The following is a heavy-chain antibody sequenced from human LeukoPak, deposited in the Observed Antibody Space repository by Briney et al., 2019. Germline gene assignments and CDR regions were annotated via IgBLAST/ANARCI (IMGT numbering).Heavy chain of an antibody. V-gene: IGHV3-53*05. CDR1: GFIVSSNY. CDR2: IYSGGTT. CDR3: ARTRSSGWYEGPYYGMDV. D-gene: IGHD6-19*01. J-gene: IGHJ6*02. Sequence: PGGSLRLSCAASGFIVSSNYMSWVRQAPGKGLEWVSVIYSGGTTYYADSVKGRFTISRDNSKNTLYLQMNSLRAEDTAVYYCARTRSSGWYEGPYYGMDVWGQGTTVTVSS.